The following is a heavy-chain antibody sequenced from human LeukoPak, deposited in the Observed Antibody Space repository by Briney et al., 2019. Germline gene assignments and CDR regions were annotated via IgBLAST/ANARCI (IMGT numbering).Heavy chain of an antibody. CDR3: ARGSSGGTFGY. CDR2: INSDESST. J-gene: IGHJ4*02. D-gene: IGHD3-3*02. V-gene: IGHV3-74*01. Sequence: GGSLRLSCAASGLTFSGYWMHWVRQAPGKGLVWVSHINSDESSTSYADSVKGRFTISRDNAKNTLYLGKNSLRAEDTAVYYCARGSSGGTFGYWGQGTLVTVSS. CDR1: GLTFSGYW.